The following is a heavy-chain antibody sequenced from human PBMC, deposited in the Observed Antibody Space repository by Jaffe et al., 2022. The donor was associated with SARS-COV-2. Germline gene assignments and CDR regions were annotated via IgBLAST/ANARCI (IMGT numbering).Heavy chain of an antibody. V-gene: IGHV3-30*04. J-gene: IGHJ3*02. D-gene: IGHD2-8*02. CDR2: ISYDGSNK. CDR3: ARLRVWSDAFDI. Sequence: QVQLVESGGGVVQPGRSLRLSCAASGFTFSSYAMHWVRQAPGKGLEWVAVISYDGSNKYYADSVKGRFTISRDNSKNTLYLQMNSLRAEDTAVYYCARLRVWSDAFDIWGQGTMVTVSS. CDR1: GFTFSSYA.